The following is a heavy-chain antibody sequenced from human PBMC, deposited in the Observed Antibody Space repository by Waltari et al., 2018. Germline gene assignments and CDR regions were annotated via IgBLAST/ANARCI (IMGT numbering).Heavy chain of an antibody. V-gene: IGHV3-30-3*01. J-gene: IGHJ4*02. D-gene: IGHD6-13*01. CDR3: ARRYRYSSSWSPFDY. CDR2: ISYDGSNK. Sequence: QVQLVESGGGVVQPGRSLRLSCAASGFTFSSYAMHWVRQAPGKGLEWVAVISYDGSNKYYADSVKGRFTISRDNSKNTLYLQMNSLRAEDTAVYYCARRYRYSSSWSPFDYWGQGTLVTVSS. CDR1: GFTFSSYA.